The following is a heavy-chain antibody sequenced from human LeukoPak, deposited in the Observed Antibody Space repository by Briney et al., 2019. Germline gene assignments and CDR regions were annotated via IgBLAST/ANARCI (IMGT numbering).Heavy chain of an antibody. CDR2: MNPNSGNT. Sequence: ASVKVSCKASGYTFTSYDINWVRQATGQGLEWMGWMNPNSGNTGYAQKFQGRVTMTRDTSISTAYMELSRLRSDDTAVYYCARGGSLAYCGGDCYIVHDAFDIWGQGTMVTVSS. CDR1: GYTFTSYD. V-gene: IGHV1-8*01. J-gene: IGHJ3*02. CDR3: ARGGSLAYCGGDCYIVHDAFDI. D-gene: IGHD2-21*02.